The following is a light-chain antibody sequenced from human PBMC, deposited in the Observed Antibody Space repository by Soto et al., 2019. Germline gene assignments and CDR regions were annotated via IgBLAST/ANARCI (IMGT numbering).Light chain of an antibody. J-gene: IGLJ2*01. CDR2: EVS. V-gene: IGLV2-14*01. Sequence: QSVLAQPPSVCGSPGQSITISCTGTSSDVGDYNYVSWYQQHPVKVPKLMIYEVSNRPSGVSNRFSGSKSGNTASLTISGLQAEDEADYYCSSYTSSSNVVFGGGTKVTVL. CDR3: SSYTSSSNVV. CDR1: SSDVGDYNY.